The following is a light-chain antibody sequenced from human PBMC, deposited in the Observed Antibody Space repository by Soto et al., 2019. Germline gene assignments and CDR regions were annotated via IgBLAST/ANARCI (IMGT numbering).Light chain of an antibody. J-gene: IGLJ2*01. CDR3: SSYTRSSTLV. CDR1: SSDVGGYIY. Sequence: QSVLTQPASVSGSPGQSITISCTGTSSDVGGYIYVSWYQQHPGKAPKLMIYDVNNRPSGVSNRFSGSKSGNTASLTISGLQAEDDDYYYCSSYTRSSTLVFGGGTKVTVL. V-gene: IGLV2-14*01. CDR2: DVN.